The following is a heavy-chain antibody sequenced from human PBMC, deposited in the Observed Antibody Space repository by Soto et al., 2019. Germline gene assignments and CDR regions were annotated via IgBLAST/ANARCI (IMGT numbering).Heavy chain of an antibody. CDR1: GFTFSSYA. D-gene: IGHD6-13*01. J-gene: IGHJ1*01. Sequence: GGSVGLSCAASGFTFSSYAMSWVRQAPGKGLEWVSTISGSGGSTYYADSVKGRFTISRDNSKNTLYLQMNSLRAEETAVYYCAKERGSRWQSAYFQHWGQGTLVTVSS. CDR3: AKERGSRWQSAYFQH. V-gene: IGHV3-23*01. CDR2: ISGSGGST.